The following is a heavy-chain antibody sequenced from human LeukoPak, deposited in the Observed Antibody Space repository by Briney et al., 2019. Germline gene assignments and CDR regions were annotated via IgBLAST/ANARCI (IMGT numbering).Heavy chain of an antibody. D-gene: IGHD3-3*01. J-gene: IGHJ4*02. CDR2: LSYDGTNK. CDR1: GFTFSSYA. V-gene: IGHV3-30*18. CDR3: VKQDELWSISSYFDY. Sequence: PGGSLRLSCAASGFTFSSYAMHWVRQAPGKGLEWVALLSYDGTNKFYADSVKGRFTISRDNSKNTLYLQMNSLRAEDTAVYYCVKQDELWSISSYFDYWGQGALVTVSS.